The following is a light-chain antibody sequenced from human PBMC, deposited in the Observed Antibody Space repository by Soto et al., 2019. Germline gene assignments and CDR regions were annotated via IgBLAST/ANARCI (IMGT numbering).Light chain of an antibody. J-gene: IGLJ2*01. CDR2: GNS. V-gene: IGLV1-40*01. Sequence: QAVVTQPPSVSGAPGQRVTISCTGSYSNIGAGYDVHWYQQLPGTAPKLLIYGNSNRPSGVPDRFSGSKSGTSASLAITGLQAEDEADYYCQSYDSSLSGYVVFGGGTKLTVL. CDR1: YSNIGAGYD. CDR3: QSYDSSLSGYVV.